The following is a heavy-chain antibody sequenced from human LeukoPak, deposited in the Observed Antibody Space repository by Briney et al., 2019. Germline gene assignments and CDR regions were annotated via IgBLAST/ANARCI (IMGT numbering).Heavy chain of an antibody. CDR3: ARGPRYCSGGSCYGGITPGNDY. CDR1: GYTFTSYD. D-gene: IGHD2-15*01. J-gene: IGHJ4*02. CDR2: MNPNSGNT. Sequence: GASAKVSCKASGYTFTSYDINWVRQATGQGLEWMGWMNPNSGNTGYAQKFQGRVTMTRNTSISTAYMELSSLRSEDTAVYYCARGPRYCSGGSCYGGITPGNDYWGQGTLVTVSS. V-gene: IGHV1-8*01.